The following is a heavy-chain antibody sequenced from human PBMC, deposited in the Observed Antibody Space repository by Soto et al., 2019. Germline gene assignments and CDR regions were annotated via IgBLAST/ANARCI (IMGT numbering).Heavy chain of an antibody. CDR2: IKQDGSEK. CDR3: AGDAYNWNPGPYCFDN. D-gene: IGHD1-20*01. CDR1: GFTFSSYW. Sequence: GGSLRLSCAASGFTFSSYWMSWVRQAPGKGLEWVANIKQDGSEKYYVDSVKGRFTTSSATAKNSLHLQMNSLRAEDTAVYYCAGDAYNWNPGPYCFDNWGQGTLVTVSS. J-gene: IGHJ4*02. V-gene: IGHV3-7*05.